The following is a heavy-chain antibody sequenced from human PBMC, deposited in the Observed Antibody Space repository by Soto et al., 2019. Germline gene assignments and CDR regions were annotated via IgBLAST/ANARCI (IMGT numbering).Heavy chain of an antibody. CDR2: IYYSGST. Sequence: SETLSLTCTVSGGSISSGGYYWSWIRQHPGKGLEWIGYIYYSGSTYYNPSLKSRVTISVDTSKNQFSLKLSSVTAADTAVYYCARVVTTVTGYYYYYMDVWGKETTVTLSS. CDR1: GGSISSGGYY. CDR3: ARVVTTVTGYYYYYMDV. D-gene: IGHD4-4*01. V-gene: IGHV4-31*03. J-gene: IGHJ6*03.